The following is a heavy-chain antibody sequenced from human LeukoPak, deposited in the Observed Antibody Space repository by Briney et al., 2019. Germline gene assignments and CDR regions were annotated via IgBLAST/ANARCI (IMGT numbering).Heavy chain of an antibody. Sequence: ASETLSLTCTVSGGSISSYYWSWIRQPPGKGLEWIGEINHSGSTNYNPSLKSRVTISVDTSKNQFSLKLSSVTAADTAVYYCARKPPVYDFWSGYADYWGQGTLVTVSS. CDR2: INHSGST. J-gene: IGHJ4*02. V-gene: IGHV4-34*01. CDR1: GGSISSYY. CDR3: ARKPPVYDFWSGYADY. D-gene: IGHD3-3*01.